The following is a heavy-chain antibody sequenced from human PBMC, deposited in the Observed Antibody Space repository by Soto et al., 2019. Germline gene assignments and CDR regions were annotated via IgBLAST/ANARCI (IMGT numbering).Heavy chain of an antibody. CDR2: INHSGSG. CDR1: GGPFNGYY. J-gene: IGHJ4*02. Sequence: KSSETLSLTCAAYGGPFNGYYWSWIRQPPGKGLEWIGEINHSGSGNYNPSLKSRVTIPLDTSKNQFSLKLDSVTAADTAVYYCARVVRGWHPHFDSWGQGTLVTVSS. D-gene: IGHD2-21*01. V-gene: IGHV4-34*01. CDR3: ARVVRGWHPHFDS.